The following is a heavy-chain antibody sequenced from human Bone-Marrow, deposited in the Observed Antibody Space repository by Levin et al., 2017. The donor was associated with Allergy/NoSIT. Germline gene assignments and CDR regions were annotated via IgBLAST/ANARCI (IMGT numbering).Heavy chain of an antibody. CDR1: GFTFPVYW. CDR3: VRRLFSTWDHYFDY. Sequence: PGGSLRLSCKGSGFTFPVYWIAWVRQMPGKGFEWMGIIHPGDSTVRYSPTFQGQVTISADKSTSTAYLRWASLKASDTAIYYCVRRLFSTWDHYFDYWGQGTQVTVSS. CDR2: IHPGDSTV. J-gene: IGHJ4*02. D-gene: IGHD3-22*01. V-gene: IGHV5-51*01.